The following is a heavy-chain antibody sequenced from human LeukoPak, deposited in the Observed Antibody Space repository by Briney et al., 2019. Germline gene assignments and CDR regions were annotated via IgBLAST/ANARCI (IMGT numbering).Heavy chain of an antibody. CDR1: GGSISTYY. Sequence: SENLSLTCTLSGGSISTYYWSWIRRPPGKGLEWIGYIYHSGSTNYNPSLKSRVTISVDTSKNQFSLKLSSVTAADTAVYYCARGGGYASPIGYWGQGALVTVSS. D-gene: IGHD5-12*01. CDR3: ARGGGYASPIGY. CDR2: IYHSGST. J-gene: IGHJ4*02. V-gene: IGHV4-59*01.